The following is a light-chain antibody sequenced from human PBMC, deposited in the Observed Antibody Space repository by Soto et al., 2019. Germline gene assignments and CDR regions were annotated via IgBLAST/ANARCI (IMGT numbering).Light chain of an antibody. Sequence: DIQMTQSPSSLSASVGDRVSVTCRASQSISPFLNWYQQRPGEAPKLLISAASSLQSGVPSRFSGSGSGADFTLTIGSLQPEDFATYYCQQSYTTPRTFGQGTKVEVK. V-gene: IGKV1-39*01. CDR3: QQSYTTPRT. CDR1: QSISPF. J-gene: IGKJ1*01. CDR2: AAS.